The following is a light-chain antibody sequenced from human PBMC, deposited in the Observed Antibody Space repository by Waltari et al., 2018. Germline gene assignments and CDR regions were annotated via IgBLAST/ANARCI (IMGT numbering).Light chain of an antibody. Sequence: QLVLTQSPSASASLGASVKLTCTLSSGPSSHXXXXXXETPEKGPRYLMKVKSDGSHSKGDEIPDRFSGSRSGAQRYRTISSLQSEDDADYYCQTGGHGTWVFGGGTKLTVL. CDR1: SGPSSHX. CDR3: QTGGHGTWV. J-gene: IGLJ3*02. CDR2: VKSDGSH. V-gene: IGLV4-69*01.